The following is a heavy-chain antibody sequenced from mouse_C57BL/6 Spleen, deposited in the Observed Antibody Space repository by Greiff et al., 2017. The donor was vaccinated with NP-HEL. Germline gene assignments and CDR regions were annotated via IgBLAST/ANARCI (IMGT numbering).Heavy chain of an antibody. J-gene: IGHJ2*01. CDR3: ARDLTTVAPFDY. V-gene: IGHV5-17*01. Sequence: EVKLMESGGGLVKPGGSLKLSCAASGFTFSDYGMHWVRQAPEKGLEWVAYISSGSSTIYYAETVKGRFTISRDNAKNTLFLQMTSLRSEDTAMYYCARDLTTVAPFDYWGKGTTLTVAS. CDR2: ISSGSSTI. CDR1: GFTFSDYG. D-gene: IGHD1-1*01.